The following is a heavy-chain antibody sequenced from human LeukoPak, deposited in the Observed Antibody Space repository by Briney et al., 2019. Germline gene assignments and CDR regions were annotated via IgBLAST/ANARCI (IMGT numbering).Heavy chain of an antibody. CDR2: IIPIFGTA. J-gene: IGHJ4*02. CDR3: ARSPLYGGREFDY. V-gene: IGHV1-69*13. D-gene: IGHD4-23*01. CDR1: GGTFSSYA. Sequence: SVKVSCKASGGTFSSYAISWVRQAPGQGLEWMGGIIPIFGTANYAQKFQGRVTITADESTSTAYMELSSLRSEDTAVYYCARSPLYGGREFDYWGQGTLVTVSS.